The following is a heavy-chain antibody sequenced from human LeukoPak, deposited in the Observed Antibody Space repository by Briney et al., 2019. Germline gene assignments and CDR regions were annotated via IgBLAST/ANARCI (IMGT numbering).Heavy chain of an antibody. D-gene: IGHD2-2*03. Sequence: ASVKVSCKASGFASTNYYIHWMRRAPGQGLEWMGWIIPNSGGTNYAQNFQGRVTMTTDTSLTTAYMELNSLTSDDTAVYYCAKNGYCDTTGCYAWFDPWGQGTLVTVSS. J-gene: IGHJ5*02. CDR3: AKNGYCDTTGCYAWFDP. V-gene: IGHV1-2*02. CDR2: IIPNSGGT. CDR1: GFASTNYY.